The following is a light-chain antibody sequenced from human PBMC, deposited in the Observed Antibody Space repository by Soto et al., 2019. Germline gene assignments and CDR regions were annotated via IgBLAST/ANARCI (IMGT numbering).Light chain of an antibody. CDR1: QSVLYISNNKNY. Sequence: DIVMTQSPDSLAVSLGERATINCKSSQSVLYISNNKNYLAWYQQRPGQPPKLLIYWASTRESGVPDRFSGSGSGTDFTLTITGLQAEDVAVYYCQQYESTPPTFGQGTKLEIK. V-gene: IGKV4-1*01. CDR3: QQYESTPPT. J-gene: IGKJ2*01. CDR2: WAS.